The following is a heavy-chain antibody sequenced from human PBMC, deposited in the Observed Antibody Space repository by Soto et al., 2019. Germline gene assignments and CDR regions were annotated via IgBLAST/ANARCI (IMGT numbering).Heavy chain of an antibody. Sequence: PSETLSHTCTVSGASISGFYWSWIRKSAGKGLEWIGRIYAAGTTDYNPSLKSRVMMSVDTSKKQFSLKLRSVTAADTAVYYCVRDGTKTLRDWFDPWGQGISVTV. CDR3: VRDGTKTLRDWFDP. J-gene: IGHJ5*02. CDR1: GASISGFY. V-gene: IGHV4-4*07. D-gene: IGHD1-1*01. CDR2: IYAAGTT.